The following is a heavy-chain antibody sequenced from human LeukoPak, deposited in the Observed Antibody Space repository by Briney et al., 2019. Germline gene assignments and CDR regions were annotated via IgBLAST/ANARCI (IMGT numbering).Heavy chain of an antibody. V-gene: IGHV4-39*07. Sequence: SETLSLTCTVSGGSISSSSYYWGWIRQPPGKGLEWIGSIYYSGSTYYNPSLKSRVTISVDTSKNQFSLKLSSVTAADTAVYYCAREEVGATEGEVVFDYWGQGTLVTVSS. CDR3: AREEVGATEGEVVFDY. CDR2: IYYSGST. CDR1: GGSISSSSYY. J-gene: IGHJ4*02. D-gene: IGHD1-26*01.